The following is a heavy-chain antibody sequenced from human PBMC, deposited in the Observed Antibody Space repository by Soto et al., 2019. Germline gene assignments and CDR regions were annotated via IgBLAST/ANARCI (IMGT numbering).Heavy chain of an antibody. V-gene: IGHV1-46*01. J-gene: IGHJ4*02. CDR3: ATSVNSAMAFDY. Sequence: QVQLVQSGAEVKKPGASVRVSCKESGYTFTHYYIHWVRQAPGQGLEWMGILNPNGGITTYAQKCRAGISMTRDTSTRTVYLELSSLRSEASAVYYCATSVNSAMAFDYLGQGTLVTVSS. D-gene: IGHD5-18*01. CDR1: GYTFTHYY. CDR2: LNPNGGIT.